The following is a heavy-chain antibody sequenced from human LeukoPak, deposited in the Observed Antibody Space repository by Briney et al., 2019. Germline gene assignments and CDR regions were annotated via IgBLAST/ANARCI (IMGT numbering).Heavy chain of an antibody. D-gene: IGHD2-2*01. CDR1: GYTFTGYY. J-gene: IGHJ6*02. Sequence: ASVKVSCKASGYTFTGYYMHWVRQAPGQGLERMGWINPNSGGTNYAQKLQGRVTMTRDTSISTAYMELSRLRSDDTAVYYCARTTCSSTSCYHYYYYYGMDVWGQGTTVTVSS. CDR3: ARTTCSSTSCYHYYYYYGMDV. V-gene: IGHV1-2*02. CDR2: INPNSGGT.